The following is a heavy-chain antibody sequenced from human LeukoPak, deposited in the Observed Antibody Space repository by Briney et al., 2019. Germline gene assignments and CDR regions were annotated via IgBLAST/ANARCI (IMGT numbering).Heavy chain of an antibody. D-gene: IGHD5-18*01. J-gene: IGHJ6*02. V-gene: IGHV4-31*03. CDR1: GGPISSGGYY. CDR3: ARKDPAMVSYYYYGMDV. Sequence: SQTLSLTCTVSGGPISSGGYYWSWIRQHPGKGLEWIGYIYYSGSTYYNPSLKSRVTISVGTSKNQFSLKLSSVTAADTAVYYCARKDPAMVSYYYYGMDVWGQGTTVTVSS. CDR2: IYYSGST.